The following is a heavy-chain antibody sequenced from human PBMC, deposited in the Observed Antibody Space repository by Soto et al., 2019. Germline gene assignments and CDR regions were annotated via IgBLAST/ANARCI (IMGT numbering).Heavy chain of an antibody. D-gene: IGHD3-22*01. Sequence: PSETLSLTCAVYGGSFSAYYWSWIRQPPGKGLEWIGEVNDGGRPNYSVSLKSRLTISLDTSKNQFSLKLSSVTATDTAVYYCVSQHYYDSSGYYVVYWGQGTLVTVSS. V-gene: IGHV4-34*01. CDR2: VNDGGRP. CDR1: GGSFSAYY. CDR3: VSQHYYDSSGYYVVY. J-gene: IGHJ4*02.